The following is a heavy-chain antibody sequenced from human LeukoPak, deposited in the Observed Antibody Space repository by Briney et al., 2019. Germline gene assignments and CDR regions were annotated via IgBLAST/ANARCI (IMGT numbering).Heavy chain of an antibody. J-gene: IGHJ5*02. Sequence: SETLSLTCAVYGGSFSGYYWSWIRQPPGKGLEWIGEINHSGSTNYNPSLKSRVTISVDTSKNQFSLKLSSVTAADTAVYYCARGRFWSGYYASRFDPWGQGTLVTVSS. CDR1: GGSFSGYY. CDR3: ARGRFWSGYYASRFDP. CDR2: INHSGST. D-gene: IGHD3-3*01. V-gene: IGHV4-34*01.